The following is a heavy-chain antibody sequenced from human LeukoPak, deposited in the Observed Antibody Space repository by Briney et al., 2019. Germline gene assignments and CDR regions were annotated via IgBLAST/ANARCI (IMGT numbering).Heavy chain of an antibody. CDR2: ISSSSSYI. J-gene: IGHJ6*02. CDR1: GFTFSSYS. CDR3: ARADFWSGYNIYYYFYGMDV. Sequence: GGSLRLSCAASGFTFSSYSMNWVRQAPGKGLEWVSSISSSSSYIYYADSVKGRFTISRDNAKNSLYLQMNSLRAEDTAVYYCARADFWSGYNIYYYFYGMDVWGQGTTVTVSS. V-gene: IGHV3-21*01. D-gene: IGHD3-3*01.